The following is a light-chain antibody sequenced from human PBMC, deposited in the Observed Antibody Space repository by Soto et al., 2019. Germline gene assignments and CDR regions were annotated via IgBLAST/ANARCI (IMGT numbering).Light chain of an antibody. CDR3: QHRSNWLFT. CDR2: DAS. V-gene: IGKV3-11*01. J-gene: IGKJ3*01. CDR1: QSVSSY. Sequence: EIVLTQSPATLSLSPGERATLSCRASQSVSSYLAWYQHKPGQAPRLLISDASNRATGIPARFSGSGSGTAFTLTISNLEPEDCAVYYCQHRSNWLFTFGPGTKVHIK.